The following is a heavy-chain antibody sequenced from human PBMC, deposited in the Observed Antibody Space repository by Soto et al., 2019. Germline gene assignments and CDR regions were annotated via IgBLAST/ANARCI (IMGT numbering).Heavy chain of an antibody. V-gene: IGHV4-30-4*01. J-gene: IGHJ4*02. CDR2: IYYSGST. CDR1: GGPINSGEYY. CDR3: ARDTRYNWNYFDY. D-gene: IGHD1-20*01. Sequence: QVQLQESGPGLVKPSQTLSLTCTVSGGPINSGEYYWSWIRQPPGKGLEWLGYIYYSGSTYYNPSRKSRVSISMDKSKSQFSLNLTSVTAADTAVYYCARDTRYNWNYFDYWGQGILVAVSS.